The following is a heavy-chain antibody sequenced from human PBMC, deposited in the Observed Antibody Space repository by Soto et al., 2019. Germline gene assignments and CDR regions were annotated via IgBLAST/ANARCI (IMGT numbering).Heavy chain of an antibody. V-gene: IGHV1-69*13. CDR2: IIPIFGTA. D-gene: IGHD3-22*01. J-gene: IGHJ3*02. CDR1: GGTFSSYA. Sequence: ASVKVSCKASGGTFSSYAISWVRQAPGQGLEWMGGIIPIFGTANYAQKFQGRVTITADESTSTAYMELSSLRSEDTAVYYCARDTIPRITMIVVAPGAFDIWGQGTMVTVSS. CDR3: ARDTIPRITMIVVAPGAFDI.